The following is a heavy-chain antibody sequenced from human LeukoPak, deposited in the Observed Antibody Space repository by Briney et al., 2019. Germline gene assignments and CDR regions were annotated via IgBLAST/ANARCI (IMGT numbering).Heavy chain of an antibody. CDR3: VKGRSGSSYSPSDS. V-gene: IGHV3-30*18. D-gene: IGHD2-15*01. CDR2: ILYEKNEE. CDR1: GFTLTSYG. Sequence: GGSLRLSCAASGFTLTSYGMHWVSQAPGTGLEWVAVILYEKNEEFYADSVKGRSTISRDSSKNTLYLQMNSLRPEDTAVYYCVKGRSGSSYSPSDSWGQGTLVTVSS. J-gene: IGHJ4*02.